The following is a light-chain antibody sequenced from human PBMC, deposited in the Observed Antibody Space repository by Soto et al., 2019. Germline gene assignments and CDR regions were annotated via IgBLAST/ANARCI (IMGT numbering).Light chain of an antibody. V-gene: IGLV2-14*01. CDR1: SSDVGVYNY. CDR2: EVS. CDR3: SSYTSSNTVV. J-gene: IGLJ2*01. Sequence: QSALTQPASVSGSPGQSITISCTGTSSDVGVYNYVSWYQQHPGKAPQLMIYEVSNRPSGVSNRFSGSKSGNTASLTISGLQAEDEADYYCSSYTSSNTVVFGGGTKLTVL.